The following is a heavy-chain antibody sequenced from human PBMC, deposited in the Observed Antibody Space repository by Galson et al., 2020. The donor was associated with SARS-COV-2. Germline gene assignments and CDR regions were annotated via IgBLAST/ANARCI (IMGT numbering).Heavy chain of an antibody. J-gene: IGHJ3*02. Sequence: PGGSLRLSCAASGFTFSTYGMHWVRQAPGQGLEWVAVISDDGSNKYYADSVKGRFTISRDNSKNTLYVQMNSLRAEDTAVYYCAKGLSSWDLLVAFDIWGQGTMVTVSS. CDR1: GFTFSTYG. D-gene: IGHD1-26*01. CDR3: AKGLSSWDLLVAFDI. CDR2: ISDDGSNK. V-gene: IGHV3-30*18.